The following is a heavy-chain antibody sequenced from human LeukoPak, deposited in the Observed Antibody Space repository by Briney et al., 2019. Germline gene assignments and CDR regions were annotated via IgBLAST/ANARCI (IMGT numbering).Heavy chain of an antibody. Sequence: GGSLRLSCAASGFTFSSYWMHWVRQAPGKGLVWVSRINSDASSTSYADSVKGRFTISRDNAKNSLYLQMNSLRAEDTAVYYCARDWNYYYYYGMDVWGQGTTVTVSS. J-gene: IGHJ6*02. D-gene: IGHD1-1*01. V-gene: IGHV3-74*01. CDR1: GFTFSSYW. CDR2: INSDASST. CDR3: ARDWNYYYYYGMDV.